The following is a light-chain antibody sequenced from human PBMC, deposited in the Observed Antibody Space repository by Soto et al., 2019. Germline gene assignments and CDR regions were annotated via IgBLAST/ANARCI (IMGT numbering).Light chain of an antibody. CDR1: QSLRATY. CDR3: QQYGTSPSWT. Sequence: EVVLTQYPETLSLSPGETATLSCRASQSLRATYVAWYQQKPGHAPRLLIYGASNRATGIPDRFSGSGSGTDFTLTISWLEPEDFGVYFCQQYGTSPSWTFGQGTKVDI. CDR2: GAS. J-gene: IGKJ1*01. V-gene: IGKV3-20*01.